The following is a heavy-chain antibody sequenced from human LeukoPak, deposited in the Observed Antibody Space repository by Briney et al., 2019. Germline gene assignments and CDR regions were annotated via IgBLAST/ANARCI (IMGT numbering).Heavy chain of an antibody. CDR2: ITSKANSYAT. D-gene: IGHD1-7*01. J-gene: IGHJ4*02. V-gene: IGHV3-73*01. CDR1: GFTFSGSA. Sequence: PGGSLRLSCAASGFTFSGSAMHWVRQASGKGLEWVGRITSKANSYATAYAASVKGRFTISRDDSKNTAYLQMNSLKTEDTAVYYCTTLTGTTSGDYWGQGTLVTVSS. CDR3: TTLTGTTSGDY.